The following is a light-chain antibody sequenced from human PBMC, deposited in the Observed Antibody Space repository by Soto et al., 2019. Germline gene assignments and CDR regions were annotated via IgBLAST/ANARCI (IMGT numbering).Light chain of an antibody. J-gene: IGLJ1*01. CDR1: SSNIETND. CDR2: SNN. Sequence: QAVVTQPPSASGTPGQRVTISCSGSSSNIETNDIFWHQQLPGSAPKLLIYSNNHRPSGVPDRFSASKAGASASLAISGLQSGDEGDYYCAAWDASLGGFYVFGSGTKLTVL. CDR3: AAWDASLGGFYV. V-gene: IGLV1-47*02.